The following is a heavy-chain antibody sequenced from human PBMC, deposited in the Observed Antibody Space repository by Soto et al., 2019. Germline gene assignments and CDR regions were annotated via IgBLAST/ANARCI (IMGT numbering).Heavy chain of an antibody. D-gene: IGHD2-2*01. CDR2: ISGSADAT. CDR1: GFTFSTYA. Sequence: EVQLLESGGGLVQTGGSLRLSCAASGFTFSTYAMSWVRQAPGKGLEWVSTISGSADATFYADSVKGGFAIFRDNSRTMFYLQMNSLRAEDTAVYYCAKGGDGYCSTTSCLFHFDYWGPGTLATVSS. V-gene: IGHV3-23*01. CDR3: AKGGDGYCSTTSCLFHFDY. J-gene: IGHJ4*02.